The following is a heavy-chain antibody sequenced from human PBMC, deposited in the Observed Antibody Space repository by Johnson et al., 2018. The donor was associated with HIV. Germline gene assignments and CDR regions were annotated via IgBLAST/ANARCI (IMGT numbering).Heavy chain of an antibody. Sequence: QVQLVESGGGVVQPGGSLRLSCAASGFTFSSYGMHWVRQAPGKGLAWVAFIRYDGSNKYYADSVKGRFTISRDNSKNTLYLQMNSLRAEDTAVYYCANFYTDNTLGVFGAFDIWGQGTMVTVSS. CDR1: GFTFSSYG. CDR2: IRYDGSNK. J-gene: IGHJ3*02. CDR3: ANFYTDNTLGVFGAFDI. D-gene: IGHD2-8*01. V-gene: IGHV3-30*02.